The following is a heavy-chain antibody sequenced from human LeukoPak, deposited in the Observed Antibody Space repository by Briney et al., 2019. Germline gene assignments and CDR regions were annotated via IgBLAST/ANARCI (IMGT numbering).Heavy chain of an antibody. CDR1: GYTFTGYY. D-gene: IGHD3-10*01. V-gene: IGHV1-2*02. J-gene: IGHJ4*02. CDR3: ARDSLWFGEFGGY. CDR2: INPNSGGT. Sequence: ASVKVSCKASGYTFTGYYMHWVRQAPGQGLEWMGWINPNSGGTNYAQKFQGRVTMTRDTSISTAYMELSRLRSDDTAVYYCARDSLWFGEFGGYWGQGTLVTVSS.